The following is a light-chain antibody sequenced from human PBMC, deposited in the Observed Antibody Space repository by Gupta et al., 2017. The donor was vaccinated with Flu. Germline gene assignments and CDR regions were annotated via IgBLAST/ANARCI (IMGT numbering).Light chain of an antibody. V-gene: IGLV3-21*02. CDR3: ELWDSSSALQV. CDR2: DNT. J-gene: IGLJ3*02. Sequence: GSNMGNKSVPWVPQEPGQAPAVVVADNTAPPSAIPKTFSGSNAGNTATTTINRVEAGDEADYYCELWDSSSALQVCGGGTRLTVL. CDR1: NMGNKS.